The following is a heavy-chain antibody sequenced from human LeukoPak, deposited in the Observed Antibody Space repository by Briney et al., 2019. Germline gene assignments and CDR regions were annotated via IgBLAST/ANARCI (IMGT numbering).Heavy chain of an antibody. CDR3: ARDMYSSAPAAFDI. Sequence: SSVKVSCKGSVCRFSRYVISLLLPAPGHGLSWMGGIITIFGTANYAQKFQGRVTITADESTSTAYMELSSLISEDTAVYYCARDMYSSAPAAFDIWGQGTVVTVSS. D-gene: IGHD6-25*01. CDR2: IITIFGTA. V-gene: IGHV1-69*13. J-gene: IGHJ3*02. CDR1: VCRFSRYV.